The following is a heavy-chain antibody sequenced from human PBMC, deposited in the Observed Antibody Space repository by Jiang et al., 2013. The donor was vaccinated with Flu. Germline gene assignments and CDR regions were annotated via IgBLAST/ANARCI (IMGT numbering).Heavy chain of an antibody. J-gene: IGHJ4*02. CDR2: VYPGDSDT. CDR3: ARLLKPGGLDC. Sequence: GAEVKKPGESLKISCKVSGYIFTTYWVGWVRQMPGKGPEWMGFVYPGDSDTRYSPSFQGQFTFSVDKSINTAYLQRSSLEASDTAIYYCARLLKPGGLDCWGQGTLVTVSS. D-gene: IGHD1-14*01. CDR1: GYIFTTYW. V-gene: IGHV5-51*01.